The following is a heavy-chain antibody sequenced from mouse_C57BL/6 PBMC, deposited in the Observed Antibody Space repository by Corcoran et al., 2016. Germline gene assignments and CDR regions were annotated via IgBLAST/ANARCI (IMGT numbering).Heavy chain of an antibody. CDR3: ARYYSGSSSFAY. D-gene: IGHD1-1*01. V-gene: IGHV1-26*01. CDR2: INPNNGGT. J-gene: IGHJ3*01. Sequence: EVPLQQSGPELVKPGASVTISCKASGYTFTDYYMTWVKQSHGKSLEWIGDINPNNGGTSYNQKFKDKATLTVDKSSSTAYMELRSLPSEDSAVYYCARYYSGSSSFAYGGQGTLVTVSS. CDR1: GYTFTDYY.